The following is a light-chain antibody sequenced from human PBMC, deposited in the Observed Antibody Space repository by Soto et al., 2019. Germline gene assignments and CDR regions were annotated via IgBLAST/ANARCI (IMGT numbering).Light chain of an antibody. CDR3: QSYDSSLSGSV. J-gene: IGLJ1*01. V-gene: IGLV1-40*01. Sequence: QSVRTQPPWVSGAPGQSVTISCTGGGSNIGSNFDVHWYQQLPGTAPRLLVYSNNNRPSGVPDRFSGSRSGPSASLAITGLLAEDEADYYCQSYDSSLSGSVFGTGTKVTVL. CDR2: SNN. CDR1: GSNIGSNFD.